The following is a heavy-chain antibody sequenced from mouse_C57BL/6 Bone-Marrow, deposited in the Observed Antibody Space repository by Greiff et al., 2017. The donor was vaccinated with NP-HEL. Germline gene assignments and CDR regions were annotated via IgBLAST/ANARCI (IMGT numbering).Heavy chain of an antibody. V-gene: IGHV5-4*01. CDR1: GFTFSSYA. CDR3: ARDQAYDGPAWFAY. J-gene: IGHJ3*01. D-gene: IGHD2-3*01. Sequence: EVKLMESGGGLVKPGGSLKLSCAASGFTFSSYAMSWVRQTPEKRLEWVATISDGGSYTYYPDNVKGRFTISRDNAKNNLYLQMSHLKSEDTAMYYCARDQAYDGPAWFAYWGQGTLVTVSA. CDR2: ISDGGSYT.